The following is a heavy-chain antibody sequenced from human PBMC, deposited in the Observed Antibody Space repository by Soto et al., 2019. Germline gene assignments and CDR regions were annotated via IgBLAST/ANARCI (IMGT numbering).Heavy chain of an antibody. CDR1: GGTFSSYA. V-gene: IGHV1-69*12. CDR3: ASPPPHHYYSGMDG. CDR2: IIPIFGTA. Sequence: QVQLVQAGAEVKKPGSSVKFSCKASGGTFSSYAISWVRQAPGQGLEWMGGIIPIFGTAHYAQKFQGRVTFTADESTSTAYMELSSLRAEDTAVYYCASPPPHHYYSGMDGWGQGTTVTVSS. J-gene: IGHJ6*02.